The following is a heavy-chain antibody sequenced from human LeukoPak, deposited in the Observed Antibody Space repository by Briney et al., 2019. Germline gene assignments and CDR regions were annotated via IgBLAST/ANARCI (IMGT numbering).Heavy chain of an antibody. D-gene: IGHD1-26*01. CDR1: GGTFSSYA. CDR2: IIPIFGTA. V-gene: IGHV1-69*13. Sequence: AAVKVSCKASGGTFSSYAISWVRQPPGQGLEWMGGIIPIFGTANYAQKFHGRVTITADESTSTAYMELSSLRSEDTAVYYCARELLEWELVYWGQRSLVTVSS. J-gene: IGHJ1*01. CDR3: ARELLEWELVY.